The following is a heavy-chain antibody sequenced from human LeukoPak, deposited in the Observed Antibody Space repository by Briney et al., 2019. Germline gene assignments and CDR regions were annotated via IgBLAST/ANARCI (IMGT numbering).Heavy chain of an antibody. J-gene: IGHJ4*02. Sequence: GGSLRLSCGASGFTFSTYAISWVRQAPGEGLDWISAITGSGGGTYYADSVKGRFTISRDNSKNTLFLQMNSLRAEDTAVYYCAKESQYSSGWYGDWGQGTLVTVSS. D-gene: IGHD6-19*01. CDR1: GFTFSTYA. CDR2: ITGSGGGT. CDR3: AKESQYSSGWYGD. V-gene: IGHV3-23*01.